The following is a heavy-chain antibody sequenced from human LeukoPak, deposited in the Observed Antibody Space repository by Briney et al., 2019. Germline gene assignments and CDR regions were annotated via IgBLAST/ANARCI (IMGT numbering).Heavy chain of an antibody. CDR1: GGTFSSYA. CDR3: AGGSYYYYYGMDV. J-gene: IGHJ6*02. Sequence: ASVRVSCTASGGTFSSYAISWVRQAPGQGLEWMGGIIPIFGTANYAQKFQGRVTITADESTSTAYMELSSLRSEDTAVYYCAGGSYYYYYGMDVWGQGTTVTVSS. V-gene: IGHV1-69*13. CDR2: IIPIFGTA.